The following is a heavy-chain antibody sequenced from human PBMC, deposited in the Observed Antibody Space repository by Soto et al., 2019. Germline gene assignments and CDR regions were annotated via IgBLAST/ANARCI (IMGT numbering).Heavy chain of an antibody. V-gene: IGHV4-59*01. D-gene: IGHD6-13*01. CDR3: ARATSSWYDY. J-gene: IGHJ4*02. CDR1: GGSLSSYY. Sequence: PSETLSLTCTVSGGSLSSYYWSWIRQPPGKGLEWIGYIYYSGSTNYNPSLKSRVTISVDTSKNQFSLKLSSVTAADTAVYYCARATSSWYDYWGQGTLVTVSS. CDR2: IYYSGST.